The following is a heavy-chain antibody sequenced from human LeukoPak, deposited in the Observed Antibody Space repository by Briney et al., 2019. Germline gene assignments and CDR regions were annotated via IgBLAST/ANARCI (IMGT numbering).Heavy chain of an antibody. CDR2: IHYSGAT. CDR3: AREYSAFEI. J-gene: IGHJ3*02. Sequence: SETLSLTCTVSGGSISTYYWSWIRQPPGKGLEWIGYIHYSGATSYNPSLNSRVTVSVDTSKNQLSLKLNSVTAADTAVYYCAREYSAFEIWGPGTMVTVSS. V-gene: IGHV4-59*01. D-gene: IGHD1-1*01. CDR1: GGSISTYY.